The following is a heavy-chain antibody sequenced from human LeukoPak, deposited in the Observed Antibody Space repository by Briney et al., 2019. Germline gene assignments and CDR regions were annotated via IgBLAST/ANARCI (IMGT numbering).Heavy chain of an antibody. Sequence: ASVKVSCKASGYTFTSYGISWVRQAPGQGLEWMGWISAYNGNTNYAQKLQGRVTMTTDTSTSTAYMELRSLRSDDTAVYYCARDRRYSSSWYVRRYYYDYGMDVWGQGTTVTVSS. CDR3: ARDRRYSSSWYVRRYYYDYGMDV. V-gene: IGHV1-18*01. D-gene: IGHD6-13*01. J-gene: IGHJ6*02. CDR2: ISAYNGNT. CDR1: GYTFTSYG.